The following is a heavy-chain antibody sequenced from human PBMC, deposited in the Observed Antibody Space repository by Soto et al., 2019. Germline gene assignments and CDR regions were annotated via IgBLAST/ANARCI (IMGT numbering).Heavy chain of an antibody. CDR1: GFTFSSYA. D-gene: IGHD3-3*01. V-gene: IGHV3-30-3*01. CDR3: ARDFGVVIIYDAFDI. J-gene: IGHJ3*02. CDR2: ISYDGSNK. Sequence: QVQLVESGGGVVQPGRSLRLSCAASGFTFSSYAMHWVRQAPGKGLEWVAVISYDGSNKYYIDSVKGRFTISRDNSKNTLYLQMNRMRADDTAVYYCARDFGVVIIYDAFDIWGQGTMVNVSS.